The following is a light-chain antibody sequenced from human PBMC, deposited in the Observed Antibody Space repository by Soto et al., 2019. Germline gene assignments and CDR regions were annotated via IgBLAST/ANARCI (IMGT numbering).Light chain of an antibody. CDR2: KAS. CDR3: QQASSFPFT. Sequence: DIQMTQSPSSASASVGDRVTITCRASQVISSWLVWYQQKPGKAPKLLIYKASTLQSGVPSRFSGSASGTEFTLTISSLQPEDFATYYCQQASSFPFTFGGGTEVEIK. V-gene: IGKV1-12*01. CDR1: QVISSW. J-gene: IGKJ4*01.